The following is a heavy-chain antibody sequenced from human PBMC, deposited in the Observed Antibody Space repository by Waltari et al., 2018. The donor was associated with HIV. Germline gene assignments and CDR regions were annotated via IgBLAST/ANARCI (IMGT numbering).Heavy chain of an antibody. J-gene: IGHJ6*02. CDR3: ARDSAADGMDV. Sequence: EVQLVESGGGLVQPGGSLSLSCAASGFTIGSNYLGWVRQAPGKGLEWVSVIYSGGSTYYADSVKGRFTISRDNSKNTLYLQMNSLRAEDTAVYYCARDSAADGMDVWGQGTTVTVSS. CDR2: IYSGGST. V-gene: IGHV3-66*01. D-gene: IGHD6-13*01. CDR1: GFTIGSNY.